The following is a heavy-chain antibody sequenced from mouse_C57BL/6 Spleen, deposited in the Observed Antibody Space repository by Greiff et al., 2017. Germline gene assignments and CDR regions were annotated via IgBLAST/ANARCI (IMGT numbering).Heavy chain of an antibody. CDR2: FHPYNDDT. J-gene: IGHJ1*03. Sequence: QVQLQQSGAELVKPGASVKMSCKASGYTFTTYPIEWMKQNHGKSLEWIGNFHPYNDDTKYNEKFKGKATLTVEKSSSTVYLELSRLTSDDSAVYYCVRGGYYGNSWYFDVWGTGTTVTVSS. CDR3: VRGGYYGNSWYFDV. V-gene: IGHV1-47*01. CDR1: GYTFTTYP. D-gene: IGHD2-1*01.